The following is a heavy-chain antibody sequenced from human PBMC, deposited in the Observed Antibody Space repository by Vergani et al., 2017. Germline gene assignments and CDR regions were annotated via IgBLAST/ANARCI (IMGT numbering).Heavy chain of an antibody. CDR1: GGTFSSYA. D-gene: IGHD6-13*01. V-gene: IGHV1-69*04. Sequence: QVQLVQSGAEVKKPGSSVKVSCKASGGTFSSYAISWVRQAPGQGLEWMGRIIPILGIANYAQKFQGRVTITADKSTSTAYMELSSLRSEDTAVYYCVRVRGLAAAYNWFDPWGQGTLVTVSS. J-gene: IGHJ5*02. CDR3: VRVRGLAAAYNWFDP. CDR2: IIPILGIA.